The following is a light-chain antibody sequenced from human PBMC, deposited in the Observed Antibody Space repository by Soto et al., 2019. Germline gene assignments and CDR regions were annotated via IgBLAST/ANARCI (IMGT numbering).Light chain of an antibody. J-gene: IGKJ3*01. CDR1: QSVSSGY. Sequence: EIGLTQSPGTLSLSPGERATLSCRASQSVSSGYLAWYQQKPGQAPRLLIYGASTRAAGIPDRFSGSGSGTDFTLTITRLEPDDFAVYYCQQYGSQGTFGPGTKVDIK. CDR2: GAS. CDR3: QQYGSQGT. V-gene: IGKV3-20*01.